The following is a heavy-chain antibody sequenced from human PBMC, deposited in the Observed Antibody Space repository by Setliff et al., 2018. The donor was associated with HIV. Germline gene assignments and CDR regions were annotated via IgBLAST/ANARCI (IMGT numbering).Heavy chain of an antibody. Sequence: PSETLSLTCNVSDGSISSSPYYWAWIRQPPGKGLEWIGTIYYSGNTYYRPSLKSRVTVSIDTSKNQFSLRLNSVTAADTAVYYCARQSGYTRGWDIFGLVAGSFDIWGQGTMVTVSS. V-gene: IGHV4-39*01. CDR1: DGSISSSPYY. J-gene: IGHJ3*02. D-gene: IGHD3-3*01. CDR3: ARQSGYTRGWDIFGLVAGSFDI. CDR2: IYYSGNT.